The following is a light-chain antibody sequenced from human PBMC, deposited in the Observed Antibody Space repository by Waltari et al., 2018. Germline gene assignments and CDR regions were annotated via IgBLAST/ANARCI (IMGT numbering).Light chain of an antibody. CDR2: EDT. J-gene: IGLJ3*02. CDR1: SSDVGRYNL. V-gene: IGLV2-23*01. CDR3: CSYAGSSTLV. Sequence: QSALTQPASVSGSPGQSITISCSGTSSDVGRYNLVSWYQLHPGKAPKLLIYEDTKRPSGVSSRFSGSKSAYTASLTISGLQDEDDAEYYCCSYAGSSTLVFGGGTKVTVL.